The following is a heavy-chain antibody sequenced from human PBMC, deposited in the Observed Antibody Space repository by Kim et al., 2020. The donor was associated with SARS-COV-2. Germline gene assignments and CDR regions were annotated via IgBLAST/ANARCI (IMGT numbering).Heavy chain of an antibody. J-gene: IGHJ4*02. CDR3: AIIQHASGY. CDR2: FSGSGDAT. D-gene: IGHD3-10*01. V-gene: IGHV3-23*01. CDR1: EFTFRNYA. Sequence: GGSLRLSCAASEFTFRNYAMSWVRRAPGRGLEWASSFSGSGDATYYADSVKGRFTISRDNSKNTLHLQMDSLRAEDTAMYCCAIIQHASGYWGQGTSVTVSS.